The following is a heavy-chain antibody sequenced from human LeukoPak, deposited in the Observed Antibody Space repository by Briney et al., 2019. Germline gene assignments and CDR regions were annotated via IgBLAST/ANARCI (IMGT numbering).Heavy chain of an antibody. CDR3: ATYYCGGDCYSGYFDY. V-gene: IGHV4-39*01. CDR1: GGSISSSSYY. CDR2: IYYSGST. D-gene: IGHD2-21*02. Sequence: PSEILSLTCTVSGGSISSSSYYWGWIRQPPGKGLEWIGNIYYSGSTYYNPSLKSRVTISVDTSKKQFSLKLSSVTAADTAVYYCATYYCGGDCYSGYFDYWGQGTLVTASS. J-gene: IGHJ4*02.